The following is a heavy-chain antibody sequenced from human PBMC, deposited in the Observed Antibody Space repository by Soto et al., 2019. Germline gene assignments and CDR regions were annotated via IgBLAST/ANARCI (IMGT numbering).Heavy chain of an antibody. CDR1: GGTFNNYP. Sequence: SVKVSCKASGGTFNNYPITWVRQAPGEGLEWMGGSIPIFGTANYAQKFQGRVTISVDESTSTAYMELSSLRSEDTAVYYCARAYCTNGVCYTGLYYYYYGMDVWGQGTTVTVSS. CDR3: ARAYCTNGVCYTGLYYYYYGMDV. CDR2: SIPIFGTA. V-gene: IGHV1-69*13. D-gene: IGHD2-8*01. J-gene: IGHJ6*02.